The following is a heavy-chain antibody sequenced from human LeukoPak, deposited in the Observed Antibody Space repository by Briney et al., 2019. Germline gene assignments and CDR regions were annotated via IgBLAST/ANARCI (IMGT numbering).Heavy chain of an antibody. CDR2: INPNSGGT. CDR1: GYTFTGYY. Sequence: ASVKVSCKASGYTFTGYYMHWVRQAPGQGLEWMGWINPNSGGTNYAQKFQGRVTMTRDTSISTAYMELSRLRSDNTAVYYCSAYSRAQLHYYYGMDVWGQGTTVTVSS. V-gene: IGHV1-2*02. J-gene: IGHJ6*02. CDR3: SAYSRAQLHYYYGMDV. D-gene: IGHD6-13*01.